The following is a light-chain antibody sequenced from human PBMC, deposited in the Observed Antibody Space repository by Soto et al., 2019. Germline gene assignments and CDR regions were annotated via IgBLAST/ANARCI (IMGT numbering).Light chain of an antibody. CDR1: SSDVGGYNY. CDR2: DVS. CDR3: SSYTSSSSYV. Sequence: QSVLTQPASVSESPGQSITISCTGTSSDVGGYNYVSWYQQHPAKAPKLMIYDVSNRPSGVPNRFSGSKSANTASLTISGLQAEDEADYYCSSYTSSSSYVFGTGTKVTVL. V-gene: IGLV2-14*01. J-gene: IGLJ1*01.